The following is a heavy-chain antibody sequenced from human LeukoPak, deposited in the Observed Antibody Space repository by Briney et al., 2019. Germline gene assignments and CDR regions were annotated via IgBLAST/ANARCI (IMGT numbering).Heavy chain of an antibody. CDR2: IRHDGSNR. J-gene: IGHJ4*02. Sequence: PGGSLRLSCAAFGFTFSTYGLHWVRQAPGKGLEWVAFIRHDGSNRYYADSVKGRFTISRDNSKNTVYLQMNSLRAEDTALYYCAKDADEFAVVAGKRFDHWGQGARVTVSS. CDR3: AKDADEFAVVAGKRFDH. V-gene: IGHV3-30*02. D-gene: IGHD6-19*01. CDR1: GFTFSTYG.